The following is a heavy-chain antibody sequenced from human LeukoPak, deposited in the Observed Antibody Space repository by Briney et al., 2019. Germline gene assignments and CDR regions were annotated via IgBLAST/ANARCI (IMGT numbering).Heavy chain of an antibody. CDR1: GGSVSSYY. D-gene: IGHD6-19*01. J-gene: IGHJ6*03. CDR2: IYYSGST. CDR3: AQGGVAGHYYYYMDV. V-gene: IGHV4-59*02. Sequence: SETLSLTCAVSGGSVSSYYWGWIRQPPGKGLEWIGYIYYSGSTNYNPSLKSRVTISVDTSKNQFSLKLSSVTAADTAVYYCAQGGVAGHYYYYMDVWGKGTTVTVSS.